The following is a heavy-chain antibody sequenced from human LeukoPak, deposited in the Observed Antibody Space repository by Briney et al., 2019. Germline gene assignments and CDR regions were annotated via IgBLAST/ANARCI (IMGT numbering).Heavy chain of an antibody. V-gene: IGHV3-9*01. Sequence: PGGSLRLSCAASGFSFDDYVMHWVRQAPGKGLEWVSGISWNGGSIGYADSVKGRFTISRDDAKKSLYLQMNSLRAEDTALYYCAREREDYYDSSGYSKGGFDYWGQGTLVTVSS. CDR3: AREREDYYDSSGYSKGGFDY. J-gene: IGHJ4*02. CDR1: GFSFDDYV. CDR2: ISWNGGSI. D-gene: IGHD3-22*01.